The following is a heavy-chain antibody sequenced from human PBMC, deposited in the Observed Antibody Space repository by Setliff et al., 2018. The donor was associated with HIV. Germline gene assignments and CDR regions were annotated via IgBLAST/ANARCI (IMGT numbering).Heavy chain of an antibody. Sequence: ASVKVSCKASGYTFTGWYMHWVRQAPGQGLEWMGWINPNSGATNYAQKFQGRVTMSEDTSTDTAYMELTSLRSEDTAVYYCATRAYDSSGYLRSRVSGAAFDIWGQGTMVTVSS. CDR3: ATRAYDSSGYLRSRVSGAAFDI. CDR1: GYTFTGWY. J-gene: IGHJ3*02. D-gene: IGHD3-22*01. CDR2: INPNSGAT. V-gene: IGHV1-2*02.